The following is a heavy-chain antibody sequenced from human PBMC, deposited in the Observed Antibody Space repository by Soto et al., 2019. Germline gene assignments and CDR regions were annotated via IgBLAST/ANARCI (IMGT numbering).Heavy chain of an antibody. J-gene: IGHJ3*02. D-gene: IGHD3-3*01. Sequence: DANLVQSGGGSIQPGGSLRLSCAGSGFTLRDQYMTWVRQAPGKGLEWVSVVYIDGGTDYADSVKGRFTISRDNSKNTLYLQMNRLRAEDTAMYYCAREPLWSGPLPLDAFDIWGQGTRVTVSS. V-gene: IGHV3-53*01. CDR2: VYIDGGT. CDR1: GFTLRDQY. CDR3: AREPLWSGPLPLDAFDI.